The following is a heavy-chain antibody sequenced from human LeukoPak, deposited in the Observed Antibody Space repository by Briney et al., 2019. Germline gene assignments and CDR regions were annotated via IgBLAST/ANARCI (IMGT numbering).Heavy chain of an antibody. CDR3: ARDALDIVVVPAAIHYYYYYMDV. CDR2: IYTSGST. D-gene: IGHD2-2*03. V-gene: IGHV4-61*02. CDR1: GGSISSGSYY. Sequence: SQTLSLTCTVSGGSISSGSYYWSWIRQPAGKGLEWIGRIYTSGSTNYNPSLKSRVTISVDTSKNQFSLKLSSVTAADTAVYYCARDALDIVVVPAAIHYYYYYMDVWGKGTTVTVSS. J-gene: IGHJ6*03.